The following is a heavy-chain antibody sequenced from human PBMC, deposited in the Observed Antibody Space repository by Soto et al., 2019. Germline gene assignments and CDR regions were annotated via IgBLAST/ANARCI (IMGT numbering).Heavy chain of an antibody. Sequence: QVQLVQSGAELKKTGSSVKVSCRASGDTFSSYAVNWVRQAPGRGLEWMGRIITVLGTTDYAQNFKGRLTITAEKSTKPVYMELSSLRSEDTAVYYCARRRYCGYDCYHKHYYGMDVWGQGTTVTAAS. D-gene: IGHD5-12*01. CDR2: IITVLGTT. V-gene: IGHV1-69*08. CDR1: GDTFSSYA. CDR3: ARRRYCGYDCYHKHYYGMDV. J-gene: IGHJ6*02.